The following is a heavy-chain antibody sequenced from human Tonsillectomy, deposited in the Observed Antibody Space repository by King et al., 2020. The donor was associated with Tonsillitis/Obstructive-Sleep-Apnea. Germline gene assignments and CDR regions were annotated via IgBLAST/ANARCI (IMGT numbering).Heavy chain of an antibody. CDR3: ARASESFEI. CDR2: IDHSGST. Sequence: VQLQQWGAGLLKPSETLSLTCAVYGGSFSGYYWSWIRQPPGKGLEWIGEIDHSGSTNYNPSLKSRVTISVDTSKNLFSLKLSSVTAADTAVYYCARASESFEIWGQGKMVTVTS. V-gene: IGHV4-34*01. D-gene: IGHD6-6*01. J-gene: IGHJ3*02. CDR1: GGSFSGYY.